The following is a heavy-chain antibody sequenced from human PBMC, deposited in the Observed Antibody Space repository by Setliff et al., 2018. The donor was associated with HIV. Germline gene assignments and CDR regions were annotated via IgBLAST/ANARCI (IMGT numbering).Heavy chain of an antibody. Sequence: SETLSLTCAVYDGSFSNYYWSWIRQPPGKGLEWIGEINHRGNTNYSPSLKSRVTMSVDPSMKQFSLNVSSVTAADTAVYYCARGPWSEGSGSRTPYDYWGQGTLVTVSS. J-gene: IGHJ4*02. D-gene: IGHD3-10*01. CDR1: DGSFSNYY. V-gene: IGHV4-34*01. CDR3: ARGPWSEGSGSRTPYDY. CDR2: INHRGNT.